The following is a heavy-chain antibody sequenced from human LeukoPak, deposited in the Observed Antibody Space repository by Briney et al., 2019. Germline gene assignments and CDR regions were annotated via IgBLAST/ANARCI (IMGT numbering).Heavy chain of an antibody. CDR1: GFSSSDYG. CDR2: ISYDGSQK. Sequence: GGSLRLSCAASGFSSSDYGLHWVRQAPGKGLEGVALISYDGSQKNFADSVKGRFTTSRDNSKFTMYLEMNSLRAEDTAVYFCARDKDGWGIHDFWGQGTLVTVSS. J-gene: IGHJ4*02. V-gene: IGHV3-30*03. CDR3: ARDKDGWGIHDF. D-gene: IGHD3-16*01.